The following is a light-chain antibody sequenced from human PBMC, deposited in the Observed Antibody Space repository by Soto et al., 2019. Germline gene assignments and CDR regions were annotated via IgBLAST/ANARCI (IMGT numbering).Light chain of an antibody. CDR3: QQYGSSPRT. CDR1: QSVSSSY. V-gene: IGKV3-20*01. Sequence: EIVLTQSPGTLSLSPGERATLSCRASQSVSSSYLAWYQQKPGQAPRLLIYGASSRATGIPDRFSGSGSGTDFTLTISRLEPEGFAVYYCQQYGSSPRTFGQGTKWIS. J-gene: IGKJ1*01. CDR2: GAS.